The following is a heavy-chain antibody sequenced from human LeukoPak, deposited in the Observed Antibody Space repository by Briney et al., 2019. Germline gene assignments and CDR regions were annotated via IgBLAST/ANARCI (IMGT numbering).Heavy chain of an antibody. CDR3: ASINYDILTGYPGFFGY. J-gene: IGHJ4*02. Sequence: PSETLSLTCTVSGGSISSYYWSWIRQPPGKGLEWIGYIYYSGSTNYNPSLKSRVTISVDTPKNQFSLKRSSVTAADTAVYYCASINYDILTGYPGFFGYWGQGTLVTVSS. CDR2: IYYSGST. D-gene: IGHD3-9*01. CDR1: GGSISSYY. V-gene: IGHV4-59*01.